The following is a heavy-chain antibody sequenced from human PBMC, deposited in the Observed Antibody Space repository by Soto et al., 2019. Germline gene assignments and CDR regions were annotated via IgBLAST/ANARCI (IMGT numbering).Heavy chain of an antibody. CDR1: GYTFTSYY. CDR2: INPSGGST. D-gene: IGHD5-12*01. Sequence: GSVKVSCKASGYTFTSYYMHWVRQAPGQGLEWMGIINPSGGSTSYAQKFQGRVTMTRDTSTSTVYMELSSLRSEDTAVYYCAREWGGYDSDLLFDYWGQGTLVTVSS. CDR3: AREWGGYDSDLLFDY. J-gene: IGHJ4*02. V-gene: IGHV1-46*01.